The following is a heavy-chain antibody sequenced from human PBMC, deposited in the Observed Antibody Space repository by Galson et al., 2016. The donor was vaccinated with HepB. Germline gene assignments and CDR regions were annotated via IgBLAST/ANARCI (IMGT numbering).Heavy chain of an antibody. J-gene: IGHJ4*02. D-gene: IGHD3-10*01. Sequence: SLRLSCAASGFTFKSFSMNWVRQAPGKGLEWLSYISGSGNTIYYADSVKGRLTISRDNAKNSLHLQMNSLRAEDTAVYYCARDRGWFGELLSPFDYWGQGTLVTVSS. CDR1: GFTFKSFS. CDR2: ISGSGNTI. V-gene: IGHV3-48*01. CDR3: ARDRGWFGELLSPFDY.